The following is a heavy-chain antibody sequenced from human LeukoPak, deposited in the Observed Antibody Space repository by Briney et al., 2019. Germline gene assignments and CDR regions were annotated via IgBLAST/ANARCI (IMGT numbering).Heavy chain of an antibody. Sequence: GASVKVSCKASGYTFTGYYMHWVRQAPGQGLECLGLVNPSDGRTTYKQEFQGRMTVTTDTSTSTVYMDLSSLTSEDTAVYYCARDVVGALDIWGQGTMVTVSS. D-gene: IGHD1-26*01. J-gene: IGHJ3*02. CDR3: ARDVVGALDI. CDR1: GYTFTGYY. V-gene: IGHV1-46*01. CDR2: VNPSDGRT.